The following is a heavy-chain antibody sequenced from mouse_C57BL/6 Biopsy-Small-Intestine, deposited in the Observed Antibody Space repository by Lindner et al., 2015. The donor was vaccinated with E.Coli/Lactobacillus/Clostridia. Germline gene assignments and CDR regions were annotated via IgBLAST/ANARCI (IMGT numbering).Heavy chain of an antibody. D-gene: IGHD2-2*01. CDR3: AKDRGRVAGSKSFDS. V-gene: IGHV1-84*02. CDR2: IDTGKGKT. CDR1: GYTFTDNA. J-gene: IGHJ2*01. Sequence: SVKVSCKTSGYTFTDNAIQWVRQAPGQSLEWMGWIDTGKGKTRYSEKFQGRLTISRDTSANTVYMELSSLTSEDTALYFCAKDRGRVAGSKSFDSWGQGTHVIVSS.